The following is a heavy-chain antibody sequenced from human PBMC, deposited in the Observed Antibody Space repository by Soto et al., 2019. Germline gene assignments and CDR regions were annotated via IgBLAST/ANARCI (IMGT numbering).Heavy chain of an antibody. Sequence: LRLSCAASGFTFNNFAMHWVRQAPGKGLEWVAFISYDGTYKYYADSVRGRFTVYRDNSKSTLFLQMNSLKFEDTAVYVCANEVDVAFSSLQYGMDVWGQGTTVTVSS. D-gene: IGHD5-12*01. CDR3: ANEVDVAFSSLQYGMDV. J-gene: IGHJ6*02. CDR2: ISYDGTYK. V-gene: IGHV3-30*14. CDR1: GFTFNNFA.